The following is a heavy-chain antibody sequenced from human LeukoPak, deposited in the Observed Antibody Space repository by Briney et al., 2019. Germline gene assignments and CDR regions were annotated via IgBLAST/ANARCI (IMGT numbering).Heavy chain of an antibody. CDR1: GYSISSGYY. V-gene: IGHV4-38-2*02. Sequence: PSETLSLTCTVSGYSISSGYYWGWIRQPPGKGLEWIGSIYHSGGTYYNPSLKSRVTISVDTSKNQFSLKLSSVTAADTAVYYCARGRSGDGYNPLDYWGQGTLVTVSS. J-gene: IGHJ4*02. CDR3: ARGRSGDGYNPLDY. D-gene: IGHD5-24*01. CDR2: IYHSGGT.